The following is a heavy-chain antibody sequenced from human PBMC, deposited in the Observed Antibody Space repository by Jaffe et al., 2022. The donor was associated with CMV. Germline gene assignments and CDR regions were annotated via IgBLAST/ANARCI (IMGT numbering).Heavy chain of an antibody. CDR2: IKTDGSAT. CDR1: GLNFSKYW. V-gene: IGHV3-74*01. Sequence: EVQMVESGGGLVQPGRSLRLSCAVSGLNFSKYWMYWVRQVPGKGPVWVARIKTDGSATDYADSVRGRFTVSRDNARNTLYLQLNSLRAEDAAIYYCVAYNWNNPLYWGQGTLVTVSS. J-gene: IGHJ4*02. D-gene: IGHD1-20*01. CDR3: VAYNWNNPLY.